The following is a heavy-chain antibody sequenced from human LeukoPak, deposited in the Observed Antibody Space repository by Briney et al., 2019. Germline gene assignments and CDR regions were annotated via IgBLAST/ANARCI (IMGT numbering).Heavy chain of an antibody. Sequence: SVKVSCKSSGYTFTGYYMHWVRQAPGQGLEWMGWINPNSGGTNYAQKFKGRVTMTRDTSISTVYMELSRLRSDETAVYYCARAGYSSSWASFDYWGQGTLVTVSS. CDR1: GYTFTGYY. J-gene: IGHJ4*02. CDR2: INPNSGGT. V-gene: IGHV1-2*02. D-gene: IGHD6-13*01. CDR3: ARAGYSSSWASFDY.